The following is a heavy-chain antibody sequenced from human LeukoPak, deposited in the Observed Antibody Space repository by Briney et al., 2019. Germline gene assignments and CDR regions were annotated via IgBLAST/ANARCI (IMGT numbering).Heavy chain of an antibody. D-gene: IGHD3-16*01. CDR1: AGTFSSYD. V-gene: IGHV1-2*02. Sequence: GASVKVSCTSSAGTFSSYDITRHRQAHAPGIGWMGWINPNSGGTNYAQKFQGRVTMTRDTSISTAYMELSRLRSDDTAVYYCARDRPSDESLGSWYYYGMDVWGQGTTVTVSS. CDR3: ARDRPSDESLGSWYYYGMDV. CDR2: INPNSGGT. J-gene: IGHJ6*02.